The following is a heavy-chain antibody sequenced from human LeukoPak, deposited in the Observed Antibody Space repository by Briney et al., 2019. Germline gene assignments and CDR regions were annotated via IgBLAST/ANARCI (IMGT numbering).Heavy chain of an antibody. J-gene: IGHJ4*02. CDR1: GGTFSSYA. Sequence: SVKVSCKASGGTFSSYAISWVRQAPGQGLEWMGRIIPILGIANYAQKFQGRVTITADKSTSTAYMELSSLRSEDTAVYYCARDDFWSGYYAHFDYWGQGTLVTVSS. CDR3: ARDDFWSGYYAHFDY. D-gene: IGHD3-3*01. V-gene: IGHV1-69*04. CDR2: IIPILGIA.